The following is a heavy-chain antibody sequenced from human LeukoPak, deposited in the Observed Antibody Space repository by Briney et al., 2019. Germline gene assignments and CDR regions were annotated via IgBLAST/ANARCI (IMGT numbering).Heavy chain of an antibody. V-gene: IGHV4-34*01. CDR3: ARRRGYCSGGSCYSPYYYMDV. J-gene: IGHJ6*03. D-gene: IGHD2-15*01. CDR1: GGSFSGYY. Sequence: PSETLSLTCAVYGGSFSGYYWSWIRQPPGKGLEWIGEINHSGSTNYNPSLKSRVTISVDTSKNQFSLKLSSVTAADTAAYYCARRRGYCSGGSCYSPYYYMDVWGKGTTVTVSS. CDR2: INHSGST.